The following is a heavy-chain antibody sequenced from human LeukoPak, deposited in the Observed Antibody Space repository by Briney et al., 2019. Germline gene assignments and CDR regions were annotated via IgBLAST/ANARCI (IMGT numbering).Heavy chain of an antibody. CDR1: GYTFTSYY. D-gene: IGHD3-3*01. J-gene: IGHJ3*02. Sequence: ASVKVSCKASGYTFTSYYMHWVRQAPGQGLEWMGIINPSGGSTSYAQKFQGRVTMTRDTSTSTVYMELSSLRSEDTAVYYCARDTARPVLRFLEWLLPNAFDIWGQGTMVTASS. CDR2: INPSGGST. CDR3: ARDTARPVLRFLEWLLPNAFDI. V-gene: IGHV1-46*01.